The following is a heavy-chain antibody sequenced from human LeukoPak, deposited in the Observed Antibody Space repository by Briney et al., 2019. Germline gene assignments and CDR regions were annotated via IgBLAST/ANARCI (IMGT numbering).Heavy chain of an antibody. CDR3: ARGQYYYDSSGYYYSY. CDR1: GYTFTSYY. J-gene: IGHJ4*02. V-gene: IGHV1-46*01. D-gene: IGHD3-22*01. Sequence: GASVKVSCKASGYTFTSYYMHWVRQAPGQGLEWMGIINPSGGSTSYAQKFQGRVTMTRDTSTSTVYMELSSLRSEDTAVYYCARGQYYYDSSGYYYSYWGQGTLVTVSS. CDR2: INPSGGST.